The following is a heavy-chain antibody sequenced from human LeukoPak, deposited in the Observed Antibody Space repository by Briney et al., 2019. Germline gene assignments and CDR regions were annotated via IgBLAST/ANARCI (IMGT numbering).Heavy chain of an antibody. J-gene: IGHJ6*03. CDR1: GFTFSSYA. D-gene: IGHD3-3*01. Sequence: GGSLRLSCAASGFTFSSYAMHWVRQAPGKGLEWVAVISYNGSNKKYADSVKGRFTNSRDNSKNTLYLQMNSLRAEDTAVYYCARVAQVDNYDFWSASKRDYYYYYMDVWGKGTTVTVSS. CDR2: ISYNGSNK. V-gene: IGHV3-30*04. CDR3: ARVAQVDNYDFWSASKRDYYYYYMDV.